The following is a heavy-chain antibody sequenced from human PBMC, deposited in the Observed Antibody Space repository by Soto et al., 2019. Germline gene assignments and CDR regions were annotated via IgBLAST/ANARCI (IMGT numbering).Heavy chain of an antibody. CDR3: VIDADIVVQPPAVIRLDY. Sequence: WVQHEKRKGLEWMGWISGNNGDTNYAQKFQGRVTMTTDTSTSTAYMELRSLRSDDTAVYYCVIDADIVVQPPAVIRLDYWGQATLV. V-gene: IGHV1-18*01. CDR2: ISGNNGDT. J-gene: IGHJ4*02. D-gene: IGHD2-2*01.